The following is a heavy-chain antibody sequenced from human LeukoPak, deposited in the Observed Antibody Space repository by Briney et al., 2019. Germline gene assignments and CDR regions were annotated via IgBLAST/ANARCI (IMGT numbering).Heavy chain of an antibody. CDR3: ARWGIAAAEPYYYYYMDV. V-gene: IGHV1-8*03. Sequence: ASVKVSCKASGYTFTSYDINWVRQATGQGLEWMGWMNPNSGNTGYAQKFQGRVTITRNTSISTAYMELSSLRSEDTAVYYCARWGIAAAEPYYYYYMDVWGKGTTVTVSS. CDR1: GYTFTSYD. J-gene: IGHJ6*03. D-gene: IGHD6-13*01. CDR2: MNPNSGNT.